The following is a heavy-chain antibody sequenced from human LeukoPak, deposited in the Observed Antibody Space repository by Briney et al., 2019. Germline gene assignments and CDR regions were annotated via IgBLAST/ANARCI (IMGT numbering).Heavy chain of an antibody. V-gene: IGHV1-2*02. Sequence: ASVKVSCKASGYTFTGYYMHWVRQAPGQGLEWMGWMNPNTGNTGYAQRFQGRVILTSDTSTSTAYMELSSRRSEDTAVYYCARRRGSGWYYYGFDVWGQGTTVTVS. CDR2: MNPNTGNT. J-gene: IGHJ6*02. D-gene: IGHD6-19*01. CDR1: GYTFTGYY. CDR3: ARRRGSGWYYYGFDV.